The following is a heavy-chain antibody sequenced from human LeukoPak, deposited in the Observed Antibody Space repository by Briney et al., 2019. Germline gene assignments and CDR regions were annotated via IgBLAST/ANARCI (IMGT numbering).Heavy chain of an antibody. CDR2: IKQDGSEK. V-gene: IGHV3-7*01. Sequence: GESLRLSCAASGFTFSHYWMTWIRQAPGKGLEWVANIKQDGSEKYYVDSVKGRFTISRDNAKNSLYLQMNSLRVDDTALYYCARAGYTYTTLYYWGQGTLVTVSS. J-gene: IGHJ4*02. D-gene: IGHD5-18*01. CDR3: ARAGYTYTTLYY. CDR1: GFTFSHYW.